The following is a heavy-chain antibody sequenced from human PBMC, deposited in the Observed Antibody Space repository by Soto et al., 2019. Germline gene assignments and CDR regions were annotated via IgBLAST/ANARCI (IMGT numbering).Heavy chain of an antibody. CDR3: ARGEPLSITLRFLEWLPLLAFDI. V-gene: IGHV4-34*01. Sequence: QVQLQQWGAGLLKPSETLSLTCAVYGGSFSGYYWSWIRQPPGKGLEWIGEINHSGSTNYNPSLKSRVTISVDTAKNQFSLKLSSVTAADTAVYYCARGEPLSITLRFLEWLPLLAFDIWGQGTMVTVSS. J-gene: IGHJ3*02. CDR2: INHSGST. CDR1: GGSFSGYY. D-gene: IGHD3-3*01.